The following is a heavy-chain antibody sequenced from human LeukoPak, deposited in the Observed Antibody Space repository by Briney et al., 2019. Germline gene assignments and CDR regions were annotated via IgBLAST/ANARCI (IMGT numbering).Heavy chain of an antibody. CDR3: ARDFRRAFGY. CDR1: GGTFSSYA. CDR2: IIPIFGTA. V-gene: IGHV1-69*05. Sequence: GASVKVSCKASGGTFSSYAISWVRQAPGQGLEWMGGIIPIFGTANYAQKFQGRVTMTRDTSTSTVYMELSSLRSEDTAVYYCARDFRRAFGYWGQGTLVTVSS. J-gene: IGHJ4*02. D-gene: IGHD3-10*01.